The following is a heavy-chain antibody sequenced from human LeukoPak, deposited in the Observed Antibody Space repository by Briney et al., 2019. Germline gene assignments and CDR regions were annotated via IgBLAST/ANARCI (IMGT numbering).Heavy chain of an antibody. J-gene: IGHJ6*03. V-gene: IGHV1-69*05. CDR1: GGTFSSYA. CDR2: IIPIFGTA. CDR3: ARAKGGYYYYYMDV. D-gene: IGHD3-16*01. Sequence: ASVKVSCKASGGTFSSYAISWVRQAPGQGLEWMGRIIPIFGTANYAQKFQGRVTITTDESTSTAYMELSSLRSEDTAVYYCARAKGGYYYYYMDVWGKGTTVTVSS.